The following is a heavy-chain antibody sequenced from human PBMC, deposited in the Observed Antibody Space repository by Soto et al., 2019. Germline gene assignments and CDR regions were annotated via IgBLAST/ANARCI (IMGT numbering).Heavy chain of an antibody. V-gene: IGHV4-39*01. CDR2: IYYSGST. Sequence: QLQLQESGPGLVKPSETLSLTCTVSGGSISSSSYYWGWIRQPPGKGLEWIGSIYYSGSTYYNPSLKSRGTISVDTSKNQFSLKLSSVTAADTAVYYCARRNHYYGSGRTGGAFDIWGQGTMVTVSS. CDR1: GGSISSSSYY. J-gene: IGHJ3*02. CDR3: ARRNHYYGSGRTGGAFDI. D-gene: IGHD3-10*01.